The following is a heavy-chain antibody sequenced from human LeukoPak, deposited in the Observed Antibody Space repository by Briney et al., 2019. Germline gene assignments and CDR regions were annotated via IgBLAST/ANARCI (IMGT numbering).Heavy chain of an antibody. CDR2: ISSDGMTI. CDR1: GFTFSDYW. V-gene: IGHV3-74*01. D-gene: IGHD3-22*01. CDR3: ARGSADIDY. Sequence: GGSLRLSCAASGFTFSDYWMHWVRQVPGKGLVWVSRISSDGMTINHADSVKGRFTISRDNAKNTLYLLMNSLRAEDTAVYYCARGSADIDYWGQGTLVTVSS. J-gene: IGHJ4*02.